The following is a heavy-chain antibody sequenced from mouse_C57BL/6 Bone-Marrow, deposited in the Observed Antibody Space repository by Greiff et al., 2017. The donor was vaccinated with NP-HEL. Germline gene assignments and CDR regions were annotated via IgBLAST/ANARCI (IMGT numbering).Heavy chain of an antibody. Sequence: VQLQQSGAELARPGASVKLSCKASGYTFTSYGISWVKQRTGQGLEWIGEIYPRSGNTYYNEKFKGKATLTADKSSSTAYMELRSLTSEDSAVYFCARRIYYVFAYWGQGTLVTVSA. CDR1: GYTFTSYG. V-gene: IGHV1-81*01. D-gene: IGHD2-1*01. CDR2: IYPRSGNT. CDR3: ARRIYYVFAY. J-gene: IGHJ3*01.